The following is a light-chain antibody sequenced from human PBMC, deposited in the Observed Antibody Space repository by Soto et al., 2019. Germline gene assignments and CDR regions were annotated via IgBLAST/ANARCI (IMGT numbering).Light chain of an antibody. CDR2: AAS. CDR3: QKYNSAPYT. Sequence: DIQMTQSPSSLSASVGDRVTITCRASQGISNYLAWYQQKPGKDPKLLIYAASTLQSGVPSRFSGSGSGTDFILTISRLQPEDVATYCCQKYNSAPYTFGQGTKLEIK. CDR1: QGISNY. J-gene: IGKJ2*01. V-gene: IGKV1-27*01.